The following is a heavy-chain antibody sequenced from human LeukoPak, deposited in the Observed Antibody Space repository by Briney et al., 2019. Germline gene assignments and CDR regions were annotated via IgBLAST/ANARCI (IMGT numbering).Heavy chain of an antibody. CDR3: ARSRSYYYDSSGYSDY. D-gene: IGHD3-22*01. J-gene: IGHJ4*02. CDR2: INSDGSST. V-gene: IGHV3-74*01. CDR1: GFTFSSYW. Sequence: GGSLRLSCAASGFTFSSYWMHWVRQAPGKGPVWVSRINSDGSSTSYADSVKGRFTISRDNAKNTLYLQMNSLRAEDTAVYYCARSRSYYYDSSGYSDYWGQGTLVTVSS.